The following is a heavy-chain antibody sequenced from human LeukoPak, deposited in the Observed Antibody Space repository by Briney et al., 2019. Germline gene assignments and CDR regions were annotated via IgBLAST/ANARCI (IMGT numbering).Heavy chain of an antibody. J-gene: IGHJ4*02. CDR2: ISGSGGST. V-gene: IGHV3-23*01. D-gene: IGHD6-13*01. CDR1: GFTFSSYA. CDR3: AKLGTGYSSSWTLDY. Sequence: GGSPRLSCAASGFTFSSYAMSWVRQAPGKGLEWVSAISGSGGSTYYADSVKGRFTISRDNSKNTLYLQMNSLRAEDTAVYYCAKLGTGYSSSWTLDYWGQGTLVTVSS.